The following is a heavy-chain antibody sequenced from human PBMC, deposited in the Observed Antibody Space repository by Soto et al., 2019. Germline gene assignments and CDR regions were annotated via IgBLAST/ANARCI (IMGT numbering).Heavy chain of an antibody. V-gene: IGHV1-18*04. J-gene: IGHJ4*02. CDR2: ISAYNGNT. CDR3: AGALPEGSSGWYVCVDY. Sequence: QVQLVQSGAEVKKPGASVKVSCKASGYTFTSYGISWVRQAPGQGLEWMGWISAYNGNTNYAQKLQGRVTMTTDTSTSTAYMELRSLRSDDTAVYYCAGALPEGSSGWYVCVDYWGQGTLFTVSS. D-gene: IGHD6-19*01. CDR1: GYTFTSYG.